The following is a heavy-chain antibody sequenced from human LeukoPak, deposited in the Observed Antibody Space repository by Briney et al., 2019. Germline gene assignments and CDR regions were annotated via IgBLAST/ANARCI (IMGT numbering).Heavy chain of an antibody. CDR1: GGSISSGDFY. CDR2: IYYSGST. J-gene: IGHJ4*02. D-gene: IGHD3-22*01. V-gene: IGHV4-30-4*01. CDR3: AGITMIVVVIDY. Sequence: PSETPSLTCTVSGGSISSGDFYWSWIRQPPGKGLEWIGYIYYSGSTYYTPSLKSRVVISVDTSKNQFSLKLSSVTAADTAVYYCAGITMIVVVIDYWGQGTLVTVSS.